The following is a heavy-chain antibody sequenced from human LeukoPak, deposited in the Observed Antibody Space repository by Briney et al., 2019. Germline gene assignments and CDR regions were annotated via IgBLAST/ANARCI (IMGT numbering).Heavy chain of an antibody. CDR2: LYIGGET. J-gene: IGHJ4*02. CDR1: DVSISNYY. V-gene: IGHV4-4*07. CDR3: ARESRVVIGDGYFLDS. Sequence: SETLSLTCTVSDVSISNYYWTWIRQPAGKGLEWIGRLYIGGETDYSPSLKSRLTMSVDTSNRQFSLRLTSVTAADTATYYCARESRVVIGDGYFLDSWGPGTLVSVSS. D-gene: IGHD2-21*01.